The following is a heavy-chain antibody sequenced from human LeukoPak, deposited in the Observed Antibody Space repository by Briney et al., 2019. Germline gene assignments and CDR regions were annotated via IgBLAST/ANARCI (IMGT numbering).Heavy chain of an antibody. CDR2: ISSSRSYI. Sequence: GGSLRLSCAASGFTFSSYSMNWVRQAPGKGLEWVSFISSSRSYIYYADSVKGRFTISRDNAKNSLYLQMNSLRAEDTAVYYCARGSRFGVVERDAFDIWGQGTMVTVSS. J-gene: IGHJ3*02. CDR3: ARGSRFGVVERDAFDI. V-gene: IGHV3-21*01. D-gene: IGHD3-3*01. CDR1: GFTFSSYS.